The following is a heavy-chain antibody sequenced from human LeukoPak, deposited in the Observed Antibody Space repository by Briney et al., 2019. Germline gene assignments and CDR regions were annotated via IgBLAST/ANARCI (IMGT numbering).Heavy chain of an antibody. V-gene: IGHV1-46*01. J-gene: IGHJ6*03. CDR2: INPSGGGT. CDR1: GYTFISYY. CDR3: ARDSTLRALLENMDV. Sequence: ASVKVSCKASGYTFISYYIHWVRQAPGQGLEWMGIINPSGGGTTYAQKFQGRVTMTTDMSTSIVYMELSSLRSEDTAVYYCARDSTLRALLENMDVWGKGTTVTVSS.